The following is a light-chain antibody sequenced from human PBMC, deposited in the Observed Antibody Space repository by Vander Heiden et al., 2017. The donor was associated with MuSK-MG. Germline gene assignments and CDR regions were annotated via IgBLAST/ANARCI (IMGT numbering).Light chain of an antibody. Sequence: EIVSTHSPATLSLSPGERATLSCRASQSVSNYLSWYQQKPGHAPTLLIYYAANSTTGIPAGCSSSRSGTDFTLTISSLEAEDFVVEYCQQRSSRPPLTFGEGTKVEIK. CDR2: YAA. CDR3: QQRSSRPPLT. V-gene: IGKV3-11*01. CDR1: QSVSNY. J-gene: IGKJ4*02.